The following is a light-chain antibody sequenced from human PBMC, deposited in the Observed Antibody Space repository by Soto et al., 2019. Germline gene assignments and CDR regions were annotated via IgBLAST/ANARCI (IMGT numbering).Light chain of an antibody. CDR3: QKYYTAPET. Sequence: DIQMTQSPSSLSASVGDRVTITCRASQGIGNYLAWYQQKPGKVTKNLIYDASTLQAGVTYLFSGSGSGTDFSLTISRLQPEDVATYYCQKYYTAPETFGQGNKLEIK. J-gene: IGKJ1*01. CDR1: QGIGNY. V-gene: IGKV1-27*01. CDR2: DAS.